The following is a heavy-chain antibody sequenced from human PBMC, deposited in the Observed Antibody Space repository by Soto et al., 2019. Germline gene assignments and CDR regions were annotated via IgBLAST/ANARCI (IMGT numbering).Heavy chain of an antibody. Sequence: GSLRLSCAASGFTFSSYSMNWVRQAPGKGLEWVSSISSSSSYIYYADSVKGRFTISRDNAKNSLYLQMNSLRAEDTAVYYCARDRGVRGVFDYWGQGTLVTVSS. CDR1: GFTFSSYS. CDR2: ISSSSSYI. V-gene: IGHV3-21*01. D-gene: IGHD3-10*01. J-gene: IGHJ4*02. CDR3: ARDRGVRGVFDY.